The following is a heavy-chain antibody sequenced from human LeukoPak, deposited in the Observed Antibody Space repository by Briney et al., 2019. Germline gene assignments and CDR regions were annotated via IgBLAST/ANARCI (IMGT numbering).Heavy chain of an antibody. CDR2: INPNSGGT. D-gene: IGHD2-2*01. Sequence: ASVKASCKASGYTFTGYYMHWVRQAPGQGLEWMGWINPNSGGTNYAQKFQGRVTMTRDTSISTAYMELSRLRSDDTAVYYCARDYKDQLLSRYYYGMDVWGQGTTVTVSS. J-gene: IGHJ6*02. V-gene: IGHV1-2*02. CDR1: GYTFTGYY. CDR3: ARDYKDQLLSRYYYGMDV.